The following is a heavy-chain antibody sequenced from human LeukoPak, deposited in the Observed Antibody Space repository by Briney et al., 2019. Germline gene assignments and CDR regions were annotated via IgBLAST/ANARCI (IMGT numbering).Heavy chain of an antibody. J-gene: IGHJ4*02. CDR1: GYTFTTQN. CDR2: ISAYNGNT. Sequence: ASVKVSCKASGYTFTTQNINWVRQAPGQGLEWMGWISAYNGNTNSAQKFQGKVTMTTDTSTNTAYMELRSLTSDDTAVYYCAREKDGPRVTIFGVAPSYFDYWGQGTLVTVSS. D-gene: IGHD3-3*01. V-gene: IGHV1-18*01. CDR3: AREKDGPRVTIFGVAPSYFDY.